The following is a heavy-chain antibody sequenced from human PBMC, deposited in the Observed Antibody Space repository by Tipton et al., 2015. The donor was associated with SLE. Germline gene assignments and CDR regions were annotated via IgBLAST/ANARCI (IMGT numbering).Heavy chain of an antibody. Sequence: TLSLTCTVSGGSISSYYWSWIRQPPGKGLEWIGYIYYSGSTNYNPSLKSRVTISVDTSKNQFSLKLSSVTAADTAVYYCARGPRSIAAWYYYGMDVWGQGTTVTVSS. J-gene: IGHJ6*02. D-gene: IGHD6-6*01. CDR3: ARGPRSIAAWYYYGMDV. CDR1: GGSISSYY. V-gene: IGHV4-59*01. CDR2: IYYSGST.